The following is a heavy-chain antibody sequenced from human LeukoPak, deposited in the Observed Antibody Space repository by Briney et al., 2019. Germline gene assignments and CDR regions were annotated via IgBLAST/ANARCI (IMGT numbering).Heavy chain of an antibody. CDR1: GGSISSYY. D-gene: IGHD2-8*01. J-gene: IGHJ3*02. V-gene: IGHV4-59*01. CDR3: ARDSPSMCDAFDI. Sequence: PSETLSLTCTVSGGSISSYYWSWIRQPPGKGLEWIGYIYYSGSTNYNPSLKSRVTISVDTSKNQFSLKLSSVTAADTAVYYCARDSPSMCDAFDIWGQGTMVTVSS. CDR2: IYYSGST.